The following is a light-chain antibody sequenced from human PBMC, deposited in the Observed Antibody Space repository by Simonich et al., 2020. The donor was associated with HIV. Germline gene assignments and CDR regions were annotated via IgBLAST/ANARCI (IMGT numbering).Light chain of an antibody. Sequence: QSVLTQPPSVSGAPGQRVTISCTVSSSNIGAGYDAHWYQPLPGTAPKLLTYGNSNRPSGVPDRCSGSKSGTSASLAITGLQAEDEADYYCQSYDSSLSGWVFGGGTKLTVL. V-gene: IGLV1-40*01. J-gene: IGLJ3*02. CDR2: GNS. CDR1: SSNIGAGYD. CDR3: QSYDSSLSGWV.